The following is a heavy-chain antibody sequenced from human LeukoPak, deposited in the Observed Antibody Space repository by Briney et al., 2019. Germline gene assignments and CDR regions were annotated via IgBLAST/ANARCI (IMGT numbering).Heavy chain of an antibody. CDR1: GITLSNYV. J-gene: IGHJ4*02. CDR2: ISGSGGGT. CDR3: AKRGVVIRVILVGFHKEAYYFDS. Sequence: GGSLRLSCAVSGITLSNYVMSWVRQAPGKGLEWVAGISGSGGGTNYADSVKGRFTISRDNYKNTLYLQMNSLGAEDTAVYFCAKRGVVIRVILVGFHKEAYYFDSWGQGALATVSS. V-gene: IGHV3-23*01. D-gene: IGHD3-22*01.